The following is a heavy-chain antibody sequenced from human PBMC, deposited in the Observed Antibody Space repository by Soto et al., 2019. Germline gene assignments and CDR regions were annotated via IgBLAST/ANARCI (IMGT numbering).Heavy chain of an antibody. Sequence: GGSLRLSCAASGFKFRNYAMSWVRQAPGKGLEWVSLISATGGGTYYADSVKGRFTISRDNSHNTLYLQVHSLTAEDTAVYYCAKDRRAGGNSAFYFDFWGQGAQVTVSS. CDR2: ISATGGGT. J-gene: IGHJ4*02. V-gene: IGHV3-23*01. CDR3: AKDRRAGGNSAFYFDF. CDR1: GFKFRNYA. D-gene: IGHD3-16*01.